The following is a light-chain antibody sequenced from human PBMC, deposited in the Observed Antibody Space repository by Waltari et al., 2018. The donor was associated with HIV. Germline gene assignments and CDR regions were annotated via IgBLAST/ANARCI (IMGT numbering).Light chain of an antibody. CDR1: QSLLHSSGYNF. CDR2: LAY. CDR3: MQGLQIPLT. J-gene: IGKJ4*01. V-gene: IGKV2-28*01. Sequence: IVMTQSPLSLSVTPGEPASISCTSNQSLLHSSGYNFLDWYMQKPGQSPQVLIYLAYNRASGVPARFSGSGTATDFTLKISRVAAEDVGFYYCMQGLQIPLTFGGGTKVEIK.